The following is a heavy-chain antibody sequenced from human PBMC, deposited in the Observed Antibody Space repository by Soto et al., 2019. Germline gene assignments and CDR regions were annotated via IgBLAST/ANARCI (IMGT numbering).Heavy chain of an antibody. D-gene: IGHD6-19*01. V-gene: IGHV3-30*18. CDR3: AKGDSSGWYPFDP. J-gene: IGHJ5*02. CDR2: ISYDGSNK. Sequence: GGSLRLSCAASGFTFSSYGMHWVRQAPGKGLEWVAVISYDGSNKYYADSVKGRFTISRDNSKNTLYLQMNSLRAEDTAVYYCAKGDSSGWYPFDPWGQGTLVTV. CDR1: GFTFSSYG.